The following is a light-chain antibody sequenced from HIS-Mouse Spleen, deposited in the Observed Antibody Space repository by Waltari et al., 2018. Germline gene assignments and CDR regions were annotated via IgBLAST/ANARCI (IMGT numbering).Light chain of an antibody. J-gene: IGKJ4*01. CDR3: QQRSNWPT. CDR2: DAS. Sequence: EIVLTQSPATLSLSPGERATLSCRASQSVSSYLAWYQQKPGQAPRLLIYDASHRAAGIPARFSGSGSGTDLTLTISSLEPEDFAVYYCQQRSNWPTFGGGTKVEIK. CDR1: QSVSSY. V-gene: IGKV3-11*01.